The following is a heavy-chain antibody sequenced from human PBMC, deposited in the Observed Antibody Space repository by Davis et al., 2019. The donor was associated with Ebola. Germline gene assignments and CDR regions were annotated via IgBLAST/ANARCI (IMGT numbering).Heavy chain of an antibody. J-gene: IGHJ2*01. CDR3: VRDPALVVTGGGWFFGL. CDR2: LSRSSNYI. Sequence: SLMFSCAASAFSFSNNSMNSVRHAPGTGLAWVSFLSRSSNYIYYADSVKGRFTVSRDNAKNSLYLQMNSLRAEDTAVYYCVRDPALVVTGGGWFFGLWGRGTLVTVSS. V-gene: IGHV3-21*01. D-gene: IGHD2-21*02. CDR1: AFSFSNNS.